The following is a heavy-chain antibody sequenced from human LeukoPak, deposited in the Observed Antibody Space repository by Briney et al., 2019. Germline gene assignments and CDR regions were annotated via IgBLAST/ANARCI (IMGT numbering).Heavy chain of an antibody. CDR2: ISYDGSNK. D-gene: IGHD6-6*01. CDR1: GFTFSSYA. J-gene: IGHJ4*02. V-gene: IGHV3-30-3*01. Sequence: GRSLRPSCAASGFTFSSYAMPWVRQAPGKGLEWVAVISYDGSNKYYADSVKGRFTISRDNSKNTLYLQMNSLRAEDTAVYYCARAQARQFDYWGQGTLVTVSS. CDR3: ARAQARQFDY.